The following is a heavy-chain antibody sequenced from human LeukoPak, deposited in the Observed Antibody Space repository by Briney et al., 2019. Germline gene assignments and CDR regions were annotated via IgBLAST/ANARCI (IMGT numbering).Heavy chain of an antibody. D-gene: IGHD4-17*01. CDR3: AKRLYGDYGHARD. CDR2: ISGSGGST. J-gene: IGHJ4*02. CDR1: GFTFSSYG. Sequence: PGGSLRLSCAASGFTFSSYGMSWVRQAPGKGLEWVSAISGSGGSTYYADSVKGRFTISRDNSKNTLYLQMNSLRAEDTAVYYCAKRLYGDYGHARDWGQGTLVTVSS. V-gene: IGHV3-23*01.